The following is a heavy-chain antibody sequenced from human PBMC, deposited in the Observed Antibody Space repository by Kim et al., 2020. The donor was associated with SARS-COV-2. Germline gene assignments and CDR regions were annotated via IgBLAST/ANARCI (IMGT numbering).Heavy chain of an antibody. CDR2: VYYIGNT. V-gene: IGHV4-59*08. CDR1: RGSISNYY. CDR3: ARHVSSSWLFDY. J-gene: IGHJ4*02. D-gene: IGHD6-13*01. Sequence: SETLSLTCTVSRGSISNYYWSWIRQPPGKGLEWIGFVYYIGNTNYNPSLKSRVTISVDTSKNQFSLMLRSVTAADTAVYYCARHVSSSWLFDYWGQGILVTVSS.